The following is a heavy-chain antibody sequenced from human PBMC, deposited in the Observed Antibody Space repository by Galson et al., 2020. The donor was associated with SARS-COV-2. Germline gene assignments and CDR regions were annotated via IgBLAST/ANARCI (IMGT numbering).Heavy chain of an antibody. V-gene: IGHV1-69*06. CDR3: ARDSTEVKKQGLHD. D-gene: IGHD6-19*01. CDR1: GGTFSSYA. Sequence: SVKVSCKASGGTFSSYAISWVRPAPGQGLEWMGGIIPIFGTANYAQKFQGRVTITADKSTSTAYMELSSLRSEDTAVYYCARDSTEVKKQGLHDWGQGTRVTGSS. J-gene: IGHJ4*02. CDR2: IIPIFGTA.